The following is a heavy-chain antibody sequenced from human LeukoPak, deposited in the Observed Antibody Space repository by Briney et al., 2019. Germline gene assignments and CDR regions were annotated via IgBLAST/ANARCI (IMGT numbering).Heavy chain of an antibody. CDR3: ATTSKTLYVSSVRVFDY. CDR1: GFTFSSYA. Sequence: GGSLRLSCAASGFTFSSYAMSWVRQAPGKGLEWVSVIYSGGSTYYADSVKGRFTISRDNSKNTLYLQMNSLRAEDTAVYYCATTSKTLYVSSVRVFDYWGQGTLVTVSS. V-gene: IGHV3-53*01. CDR2: IYSGGST. D-gene: IGHD3-16*01. J-gene: IGHJ4*02.